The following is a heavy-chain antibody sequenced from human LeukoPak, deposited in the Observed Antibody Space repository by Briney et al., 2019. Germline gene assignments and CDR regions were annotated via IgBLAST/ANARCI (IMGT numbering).Heavy chain of an antibody. CDR1: GGSISSYY. J-gene: IGHJ4*02. CDR2: IYYSGST. D-gene: IGHD3-9*01. V-gene: IGHV4-59*01. Sequence: SETLSLTCTVSGGSISSYYWSWIRQPPGKGLEWIGYIYYSGSTNYNPSLKSRVTTSVDTSKNQYSLKLSSVTAADTAVYYCARVTRDYDILTGYYIYFDYWGQGTLVTVSS. CDR3: ARVTRDYDILTGYYIYFDY.